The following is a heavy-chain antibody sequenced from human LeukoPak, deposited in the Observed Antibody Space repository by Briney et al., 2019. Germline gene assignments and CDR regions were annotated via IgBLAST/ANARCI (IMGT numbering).Heavy chain of an antibody. J-gene: IGHJ6*04. CDR1: GGSISSGGYS. CDR3: ARCSYGSGSYYSRTYYYYGMDV. D-gene: IGHD3-10*01. V-gene: IGHV4-30-2*01. Sequence: SETLSLTCAVSGGSISSGGYSWSWIRQPPGKGLEWIGYIYHSGSTYYDPSLKSRVTISVDRSKSQFSLKLSSVTAADTAVYYCARCSYGSGSYYSRTYYYYGMDVWGKGTTVTVSS. CDR2: IYHSGST.